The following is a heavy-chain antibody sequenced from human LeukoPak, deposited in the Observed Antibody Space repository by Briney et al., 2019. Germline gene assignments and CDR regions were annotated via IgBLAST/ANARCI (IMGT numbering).Heavy chain of an antibody. V-gene: IGHV1-18*01. D-gene: IGHD4-17*01. Sequence: VASVKVSCKTSGYTFTSYGLSWVRQAPGQGLEWMGCINTYNGNTYYSQKLQGRVTMTTDTSTSTAYMELRSLRSDDTAVYYCAKTTVTSEEYFYYYMDVWGKGTTVTVSS. J-gene: IGHJ6*03. CDR1: GYTFTSYG. CDR3: AKTTVTSEEYFYYYMDV. CDR2: INTYNGNT.